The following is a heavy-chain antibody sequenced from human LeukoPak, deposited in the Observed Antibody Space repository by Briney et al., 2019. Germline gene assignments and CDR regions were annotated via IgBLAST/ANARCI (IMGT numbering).Heavy chain of an antibody. V-gene: IGHV3-23*01. J-gene: IGHJ3*02. CDR2: ISGNGGNT. CDR1: GFTFSSYA. Sequence: GGSLRLSCAASGFTFSSYAMSWVRQAPGKGLEWVSVISGNGGNTYYAASVKGRFTISRDNSKNTLYLQMNSLRAEDTAVYYCAKTYSSGYFFDAFDIWGQGTMVTVS. D-gene: IGHD3-22*01. CDR3: AKTYSSGYFFDAFDI.